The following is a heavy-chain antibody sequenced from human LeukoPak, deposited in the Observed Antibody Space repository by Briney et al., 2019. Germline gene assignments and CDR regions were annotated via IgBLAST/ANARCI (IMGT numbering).Heavy chain of an antibody. CDR1: GYTFTGYY. V-gene: IGHV1-2*02. J-gene: IGHJ5*02. CDR2: INPNSGGT. Sequence: ASVKVSCKASGYTFTGYYMHWVRQAPGQGLEWMGWINPNSGGTNYAQKFQGRVTMTSDTSISTAYMELSRLRSDDTAVYYCARDRSSYCSGGSCYSPSENNWFDPWGQGTLVTVSS. CDR3: ARDRSSYCSGGSCYSPSENNWFDP. D-gene: IGHD2-15*01.